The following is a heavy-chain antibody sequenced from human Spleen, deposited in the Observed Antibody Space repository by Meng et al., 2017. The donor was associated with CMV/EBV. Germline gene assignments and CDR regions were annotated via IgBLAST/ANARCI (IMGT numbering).Heavy chain of an antibody. J-gene: IGHJ4*02. V-gene: IGHV4-34*01. CDR1: GVSFSGYY. Sequence: QRPLQQGGAGLLKPSGTLSLTWAVYGVSFSGYYWSWIRQPPGKGLEWIGEINHSGSTNYNPSLKSRVTISVDTSKNQFSLKLSSVTAADTAVYYCARGRSSGIVVVPAANFDYWGQGTLVTVSS. CDR2: INHSGST. D-gene: IGHD2-2*01. CDR3: ARGRSSGIVVVPAANFDY.